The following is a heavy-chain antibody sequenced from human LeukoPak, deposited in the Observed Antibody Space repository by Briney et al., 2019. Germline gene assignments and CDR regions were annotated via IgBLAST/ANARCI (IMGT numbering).Heavy chain of an antibody. CDR3: AKVQTAKVGATLDY. CDR1: GFTFSSYA. CDR2: ISGSGGST. Sequence: GASLRLSCAASGFTFSSYAMSWVRQAPGKGLEWVSAISGSGGSTYYADSVKGRFTISRDNSKNTLYLQMNSLRAEGTAVYYCAKVQTAKVGATLDYWGQGTLVTVSS. D-gene: IGHD1-26*01. J-gene: IGHJ4*02. V-gene: IGHV3-23*01.